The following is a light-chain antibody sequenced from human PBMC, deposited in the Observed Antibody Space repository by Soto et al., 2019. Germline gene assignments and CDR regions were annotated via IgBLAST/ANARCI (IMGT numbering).Light chain of an antibody. CDR3: AAWDDSLNALV. CDR1: SSNIGSNT. CDR2: SNN. J-gene: IGLJ1*01. V-gene: IGLV1-44*01. Sequence: QSVLTQPPSASGTPGQRVTISCSGSSSNIGSNTVSWYQQVPGTAPKLLIYSNNQRPSGVPDRFSGSKSGTSASLATSGLQSEDEADYYRAAWDDSLNALVFGTGTKVTVL.